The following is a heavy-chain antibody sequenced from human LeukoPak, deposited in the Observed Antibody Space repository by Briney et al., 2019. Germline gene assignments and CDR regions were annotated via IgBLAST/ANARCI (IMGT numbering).Heavy chain of an antibody. CDR1: GYTFTSYY. CDR2: INPSGGST. V-gene: IGHV1-46*01. D-gene: IGHD6-19*01. CDR3: ARALGSGWYASDAFDI. J-gene: IGHJ3*02. Sequence: ASVKVSCKASGYTFTSYYMHWVRQAPGQGLEWMGIINPSGGSTSYAQKFQGRVTITADKSTSTAYMELSSLRSEDTAVYYCARALGSGWYASDAFDIWAKGQWSPSLQ.